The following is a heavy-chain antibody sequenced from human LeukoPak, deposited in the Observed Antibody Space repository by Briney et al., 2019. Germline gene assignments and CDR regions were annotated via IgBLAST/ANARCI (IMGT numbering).Heavy chain of an antibody. CDR1: GFTFSSYE. CDR2: ISSSGSTI. CDR3: ARDSGLEWLRFSGGVGYMDV. Sequence: GGSLRLSCAASGFTFSSYEMNWVRQAPGKGLEWVSYISSSGSTIYYADSVKGRFTISRDNAKNTLYLQMNSLRAEDTAVYYCARDSGLEWLRFSGGVGYMDVWGKGTTVTVSS. D-gene: IGHD5-12*01. J-gene: IGHJ6*03. V-gene: IGHV3-48*03.